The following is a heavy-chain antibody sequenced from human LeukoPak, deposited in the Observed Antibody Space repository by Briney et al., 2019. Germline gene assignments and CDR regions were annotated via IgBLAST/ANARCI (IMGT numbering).Heavy chain of an antibody. D-gene: IGHD1-26*01. CDR2: ISAYNYNT. V-gene: IGHV1-18*01. CDR3: ARGPSRSGSYSILPAEYFQH. Sequence: ASVKVSCKASGYTFTSYYISWVRQAPGQGLEWMGWISAYNYNTNYAQKLQGRVTMTTDTSTSTAYMELRSLRSDDTAVYYCARGPSRSGSYSILPAEYFQHWGQGTLVTVSS. J-gene: IGHJ1*01. CDR1: GYTFTSYY.